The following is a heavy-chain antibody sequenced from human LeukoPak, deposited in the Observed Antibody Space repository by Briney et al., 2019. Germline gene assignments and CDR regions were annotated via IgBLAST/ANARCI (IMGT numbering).Heavy chain of an antibody. D-gene: IGHD5-24*01. CDR2: SYTSGST. CDR3: AGGVRDGYNPR. Sequence: PSQTLSLTCTVSGGSISSGSNYWSWIRQPAGQGLEWIVRSYTSGSTNYNPSIKSRVTISVDTSKNQFSLMLSSVTAADTAVYYCAGGVRDGYNPRWGQGTLVTVSS. V-gene: IGHV4-61*02. CDR1: GGSISSGSNY. J-gene: IGHJ4*02.